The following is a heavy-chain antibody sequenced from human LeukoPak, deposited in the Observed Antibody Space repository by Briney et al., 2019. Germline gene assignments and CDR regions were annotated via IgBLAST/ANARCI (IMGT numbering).Heavy chain of an antibody. CDR2: RCTSGSTI. CDR3: ARDPEWAAAGTGYYYYGMDV. Sequence: GGSLRLSCAASGFTFSSYEMNWVRQAPGKGLEWVSYRCTSGSTIYYADSVKGRFTISRDNSKNTLYLQMNSLRAEDTAVYYCARDPEWAAAGTGYYYYGMDVWGQGTTVTVSS. V-gene: IGHV3-48*03. J-gene: IGHJ6*02. CDR1: GFTFSSYE. D-gene: IGHD6-13*01.